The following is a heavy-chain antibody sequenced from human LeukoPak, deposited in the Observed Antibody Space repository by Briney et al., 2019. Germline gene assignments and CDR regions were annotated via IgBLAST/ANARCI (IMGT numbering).Heavy chain of an antibody. Sequence: SETLSLTCTVSGGSISSYYWSWIRQPPGKGLEWIGYIYYSGSTNYNPSLRSRVTISVDTSKNQFSLKLSSVTAADTAVYYCARGYCSGGSCYGWFDPWGQGTLVTVSS. D-gene: IGHD2-15*01. J-gene: IGHJ5*02. V-gene: IGHV4-59*01. CDR1: GGSISSYY. CDR2: IYYSGST. CDR3: ARGYCSGGSCYGWFDP.